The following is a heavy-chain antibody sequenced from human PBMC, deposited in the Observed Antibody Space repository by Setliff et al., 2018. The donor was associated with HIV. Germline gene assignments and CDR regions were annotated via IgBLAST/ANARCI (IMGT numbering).Heavy chain of an antibody. D-gene: IGHD4-4*01. CDR3: AQITVMGY. Sequence: PGGSLRLSCAASGFTFSNAWMSWVRQAPGKGLEWVGRIKSKTDGGTADYAAPVKGRFTISRDDSKSTVYLQMNSLKTEDTAVYYCAQITVMGYWGQGTLVTVSS. CDR2: IKSKTDGGTA. CDR1: GFTFSNAW. J-gene: IGHJ4*02. V-gene: IGHV3-15*01.